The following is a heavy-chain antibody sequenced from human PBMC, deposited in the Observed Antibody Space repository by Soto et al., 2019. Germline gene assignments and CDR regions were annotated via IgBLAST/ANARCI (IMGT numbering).Heavy chain of an antibody. J-gene: IGHJ5*02. CDR2: IYYSGST. D-gene: IGHD3-10*01. Sequence: SETLSLTCTVSGGSISSYYWSWIRQPPGKGLEWIGYIYYSGSTNYNPSLKSRVTISVDTSKNQFSLKLSSVTAADTAVYYCARDRAPMVRGVIRNNWFDPWGQGTLVTVSS. CDR1: GGSISSYY. V-gene: IGHV4-59*01. CDR3: ARDRAPMVRGVIRNNWFDP.